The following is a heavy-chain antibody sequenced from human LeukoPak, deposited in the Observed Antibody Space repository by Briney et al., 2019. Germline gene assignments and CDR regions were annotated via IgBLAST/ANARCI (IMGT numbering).Heavy chain of an antibody. CDR1: GFTFSNYD. CDR3: ARAGLRGYGGLLDN. V-gene: IGHV3-23*01. CDR2: IRAGGENT. Sequence: PGGSLRLSCAASGFTFSNYDMNWVRQAPGKGLDWVSAIRAGGENTFYADSVKGRFTISRDNSKNMLYLQMNSLRAEDTAVYYCARAGLRGYGGLLDNWDQGTLVTVSS. J-gene: IGHJ4*02. D-gene: IGHD5-12*01.